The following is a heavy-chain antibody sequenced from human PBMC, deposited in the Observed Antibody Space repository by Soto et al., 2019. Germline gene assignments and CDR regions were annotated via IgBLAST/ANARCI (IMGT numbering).Heavy chain of an antibody. CDR1: GGSFSGYY. J-gene: IGHJ5*02. V-gene: IGHV4-34*01. Sequence: QVQLQQWGAGLLKPSETLSLTCAVYGGSFSGYYWSWIRQPPGKGLEWIGEINHSGSTNYNPSLKGRVTISVDTSKDQFSLKLSSVTAADTAVYYCARGGGYCSSTSCSGVWFDPWGQGTLVTVSS. CDR3: ARGGGYCSSTSCSGVWFDP. CDR2: INHSGST. D-gene: IGHD2-2*01.